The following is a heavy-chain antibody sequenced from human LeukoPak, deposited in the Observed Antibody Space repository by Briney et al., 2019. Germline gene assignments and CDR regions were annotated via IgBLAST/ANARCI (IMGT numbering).Heavy chain of an antibody. D-gene: IGHD2-21*02. CDR1: GGSISSTTYY. CDR2: IHYSGSA. J-gene: IGHJ3*02. V-gene: IGHV4-39*07. CDR3: ARDCGGDCWAFDI. Sequence: NPSETLSLTCTVSGGSISSTTYYWGWIRQPPGKGLEWIGSIHYSGSAYNNPSLKSRVAISVDTSKNQFSLKLSSVTAADTAVYYCARDCGGDCWAFDIWGQGTMVTVSS.